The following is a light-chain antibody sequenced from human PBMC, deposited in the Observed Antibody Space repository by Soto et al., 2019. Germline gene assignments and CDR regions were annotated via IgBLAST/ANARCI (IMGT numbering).Light chain of an antibody. V-gene: IGKV1-12*02. J-gene: IGKJ3*01. CDR1: QRISTW. Sequence: DIQMIQSPSSVSASVGDRVTITCRASQRISTWLAWYQQKPGKGPKLLIYGASYLQSGVSSRFSGSGSGTDFTLTISSLQPEDFATYYCQQADSFPFTFGPGTRVDF. CDR3: QQADSFPFT. CDR2: GAS.